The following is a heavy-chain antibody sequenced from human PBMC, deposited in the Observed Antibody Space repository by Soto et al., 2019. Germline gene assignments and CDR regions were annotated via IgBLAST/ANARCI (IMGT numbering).Heavy chain of an antibody. Sequence: SVKVSCKASGCTFSSYAISWVRQAPGQGLEWMGGIIPIFGTVNYAQRFQGRLTIAADESTSTAYMELTSLTSADTAIYFCARGLRTGNYGMAVWGPGTTVTVSS. CDR1: GCTFSSYA. CDR2: IIPIFGTV. V-gene: IGHV1-69*13. CDR3: ARGLRTGNYGMAV. J-gene: IGHJ6*02.